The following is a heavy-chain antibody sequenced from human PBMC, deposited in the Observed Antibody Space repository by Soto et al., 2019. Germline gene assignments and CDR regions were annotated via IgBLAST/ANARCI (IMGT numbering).Heavy chain of an antibody. V-gene: IGHV4-59*01. CDR1: GGSISSYY. J-gene: IGHJ4*02. CDR2: IYYSGST. Sequence: PSETLSLTCTVSGGSISSYYWSWIRQPLGKGLEWIGYIYYSGSTNYNPSLKSRVTISVDTSKNQFSLKLSSVTAADTAVYYCARGGGVYYFDYWGQGTLVTVSS. D-gene: IGHD2-8*02. CDR3: ARGGGVYYFDY.